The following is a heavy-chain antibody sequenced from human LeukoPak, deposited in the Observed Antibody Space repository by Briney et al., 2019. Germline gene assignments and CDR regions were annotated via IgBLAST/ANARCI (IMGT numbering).Heavy chain of an antibody. CDR2: IIPIFGTA. J-gene: IGHJ6*02. CDR3: ARSYESHYGMDV. Sequence: APVKVSCKASGGTFSSYAISWVRQAPGQGLEWMGGIIPIFGTANYAQKFQGRVTITADESTSTAYMELSSLRSEDTAVYYCARSYESHYGMDVWGQGTTVTVSS. CDR1: GGTFSSYA. D-gene: IGHD3-3*01. V-gene: IGHV1-69*13.